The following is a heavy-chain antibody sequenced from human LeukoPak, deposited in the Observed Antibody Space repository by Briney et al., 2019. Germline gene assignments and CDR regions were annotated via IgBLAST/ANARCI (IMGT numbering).Heavy chain of an antibody. CDR3: AREWVSGYYYGMDA. CDR2: INPSGDST. V-gene: IGHV1-46*01. Sequence: ASVKVSCKASGYTFTSYDMHWVRQAPGQGLEGMGIINPSGDSTSYAQKFQGRVTMTRDTSTSTVYMELSSLRSEDTAVYYCAREWVSGYYYGMDAWGQGTTVTVSS. CDR1: GYTFTSYD. D-gene: IGHD1-26*01. J-gene: IGHJ6*02.